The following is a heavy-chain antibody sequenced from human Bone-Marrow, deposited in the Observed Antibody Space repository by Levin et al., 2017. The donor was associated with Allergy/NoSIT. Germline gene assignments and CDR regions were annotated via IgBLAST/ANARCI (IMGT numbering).Heavy chain of an antibody. CDR3: ARDAGITYYHYYMDV. CDR2: INPLFRST. D-gene: IGHD1-7*01. J-gene: IGHJ6*03. V-gene: IGHV1-69*01. Sequence: GGSLRLSCKSSGGTFSSYAISWVRQAPGQGLEWMGGINPLFRSTNYAQKFQGRVTVTADESTSTTYMELNSLTSEDTAVYYCARDAGITYYHYYMDVWGQGTTVTVSS. CDR1: GGTFSSYA.